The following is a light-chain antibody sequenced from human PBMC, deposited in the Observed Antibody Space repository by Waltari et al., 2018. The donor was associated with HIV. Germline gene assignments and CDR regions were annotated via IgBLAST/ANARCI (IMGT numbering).Light chain of an antibody. CDR3: QSADSSGTSVE. J-gene: IGLJ2*01. V-gene: IGLV3-25*03. Sequence: SSELTQPPSVSVSPGQTAKIPCSGDILPSQYVYWYQQTPGQAPVLIIKKDSERPSGIPERSSRSISGTIVTLTITGVQTEDEADYYGQSADSSGTSVEFGGGTKLTVL. CDR2: KDS. CDR1: ILPSQY.